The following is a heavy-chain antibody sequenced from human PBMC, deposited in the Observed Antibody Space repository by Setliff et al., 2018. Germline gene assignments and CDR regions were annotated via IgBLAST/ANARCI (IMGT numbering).Heavy chain of an antibody. CDR1: GFTFSSYG. CDR3: ARDLYGGYYFDY. J-gene: IGHJ4*02. D-gene: IGHD5-12*01. CDR2: IWYDGSNK. V-gene: IGHV3-33*01. Sequence: GGSLRLSCAASGFTFSSYGMHWVRQAPGKGLEWVAVIWYDGSNKYYADSVKGRFTISRDNAKNSLYLQMNSLRAEDTAVYYCARDLYGGYYFDYWSQGTLVTVSS.